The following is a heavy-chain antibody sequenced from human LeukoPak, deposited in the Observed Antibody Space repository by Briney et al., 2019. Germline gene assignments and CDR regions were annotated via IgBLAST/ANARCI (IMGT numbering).Heavy chain of an antibody. Sequence: PSQTLSLTCTVSGGSISSGGYYWSWIRQHPGKGLEWIGYIYYSGSTYYNPSLKSRVTISVDTSKNQFSLKLSSVTAADTAVYYCARDRVGLTYYGMDVWGRGTTVTVSS. V-gene: IGHV4-31*03. CDR1: GGSISSGGYY. CDR3: ARDRVGLTYYGMDV. J-gene: IGHJ6*02. D-gene: IGHD2-8*01. CDR2: IYYSGST.